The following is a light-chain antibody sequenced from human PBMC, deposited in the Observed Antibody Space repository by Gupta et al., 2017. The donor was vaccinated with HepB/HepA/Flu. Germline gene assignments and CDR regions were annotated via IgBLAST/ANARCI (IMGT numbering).Light chain of an antibody. Sequence: QSALTQPASVSGSPGQSITISCTGTNSDIGSYTLVSWYQKHPGKAPKLIIYGVNKRPSGISNRFSGSESDNTASLTISGLQTEDEAHYYCCSFARGTTLVFGGGTQVTVL. CDR1: NSDIGSYTL. CDR3: CSFARGTTLV. CDR2: GVN. V-gene: IGLV2-23*02. J-gene: IGLJ2*01.